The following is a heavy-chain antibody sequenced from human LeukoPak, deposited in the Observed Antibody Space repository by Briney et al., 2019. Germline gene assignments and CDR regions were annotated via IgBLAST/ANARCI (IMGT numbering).Heavy chain of an antibody. D-gene: IGHD2-2*01. CDR3: AREPADTVVVPAGHYYYYYMDV. V-gene: IGHV4-61*02. CDR1: GGPISSGSYY. J-gene: IGHJ6*03. Sequence: SETLSLTCTVSGGPISSGSYYWSWIRQPAGKGLEWIGRIYTSGSTNYNPSLKSRVTISVDTSKNQFSLKLSSVTAADTAVYYCAREPADTVVVPAGHYYYYYMDVWGKGTTVTVSS. CDR2: IYTSGST.